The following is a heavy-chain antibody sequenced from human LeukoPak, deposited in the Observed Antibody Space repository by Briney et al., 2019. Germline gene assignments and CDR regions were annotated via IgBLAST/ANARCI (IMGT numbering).Heavy chain of an antibody. CDR3: ARAGVVDYTNYGSATFDY. J-gene: IGHJ4*02. V-gene: IGHV3-21*01. Sequence: GGSLRVSCAASGFSFSYYSMNWVRQAPGKGLEWVSSITSSSTYIYYGDSVKGRFTISRDNAKNSLNLQMNSLRAEDTAIYYCARAGVVDYTNYGSATFDYWGQGTLVTVSS. CDR2: ITSSSTYI. D-gene: IGHD4-11*01. CDR1: GFSFSYYS.